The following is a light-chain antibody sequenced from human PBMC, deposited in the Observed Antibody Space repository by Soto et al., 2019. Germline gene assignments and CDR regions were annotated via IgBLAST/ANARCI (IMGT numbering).Light chain of an antibody. J-gene: IGKJ1*01. CDR1: QRVSSSY. CDR3: QQYGSSPWT. V-gene: IGKV3-20*01. CDR2: GAC. Sequence: DIVLTQSPGTLSLSPGERATLSCRASQRVSSSYLAWYQQKPGQAPRLLIYGACSRATGIPDRFSGSRSGTDFTLTISKVEPEDFAVCYCQQYGSSPWTFGQGTKVEIK.